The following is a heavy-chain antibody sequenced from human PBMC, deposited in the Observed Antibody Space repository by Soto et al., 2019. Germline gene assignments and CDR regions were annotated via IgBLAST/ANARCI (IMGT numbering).Heavy chain of an antibody. Sequence: GGSLRLSCAASGFTFSSYAMSWVRQAPGKGLEWVSAISGSGGSTYYADSVKGRFTISRDNSKNTLYLQMNSLRAEDTAVYYCAKSRAARPLTTYMAVWGKGTTVPVSS. D-gene: IGHD6-6*01. CDR2: ISGSGGST. CDR3: AKSRAARPLTTYMAV. CDR1: GFTFSSYA. J-gene: IGHJ6*03. V-gene: IGHV3-23*01.